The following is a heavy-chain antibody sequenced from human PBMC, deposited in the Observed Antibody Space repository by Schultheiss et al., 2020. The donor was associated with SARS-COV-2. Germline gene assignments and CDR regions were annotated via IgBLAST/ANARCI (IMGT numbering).Heavy chain of an antibody. CDR3: ARDGDSSGWSPVYYYYGMDV. J-gene: IGHJ6*02. Sequence: SVKVSCKASGGTFSSYAISWVRQAPGQGLEWMGGIIPIFGTANYAQNLQGRVTMTTDTSTSTAYMELRSLRSDDTAVYYCARDGDSSGWSPVYYYYGMDVWGQETTVTVSS. CDR2: IIPIFGTA. CDR1: GGTFSSYA. D-gene: IGHD6-19*01. V-gene: IGHV1-69*05.